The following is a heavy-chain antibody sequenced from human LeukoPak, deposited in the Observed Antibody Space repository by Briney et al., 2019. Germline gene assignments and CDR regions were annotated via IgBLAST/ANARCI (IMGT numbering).Heavy chain of an antibody. Sequence: GGSLRLSCAASGFTFSSYAMSWVRQAPGKGLEWVSAISGSGGSTYYADSVKGRFTISRDNSKNTLYLQMNSLRAEDTAVYYCAKHKAYCGGDCYSFDYWGQGTLVTVSS. D-gene: IGHD2-21*02. V-gene: IGHV3-23*01. CDR2: ISGSGGST. CDR1: GFTFSSYA. J-gene: IGHJ4*02. CDR3: AKHKAYCGGDCYSFDY.